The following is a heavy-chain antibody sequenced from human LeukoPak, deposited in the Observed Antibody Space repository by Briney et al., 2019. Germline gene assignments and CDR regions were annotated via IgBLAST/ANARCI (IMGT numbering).Heavy chain of an antibody. CDR2: IKKDGSEE. J-gene: IGHJ4*02. CDR3: ARLSTSVAGGDH. CDR1: GFSFSTAW. Sequence: VGSLRLSCTASGFSFSTAWMSWVRQTPGKGLEWVANIKKDGSEEYYVDSVKTRSTISRDNAKNSLYLQLNSLIVEDTAVYYCARLSTSVAGGDHWGQGTLVTVSS. V-gene: IGHV3-7*01. D-gene: IGHD6-19*01.